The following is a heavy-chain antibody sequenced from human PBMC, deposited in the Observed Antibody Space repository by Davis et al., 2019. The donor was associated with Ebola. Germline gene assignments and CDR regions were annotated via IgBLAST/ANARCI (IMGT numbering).Heavy chain of an antibody. D-gene: IGHD6-13*01. J-gene: IGHJ4*02. CDR3: TTDGTSYFDY. V-gene: IGHV3-15*01. CDR2: IKSKTDGGTK. CDR1: GFTFSSYG. Sequence: PGGSLRLSCAASGFTFSSYGMHWVRQAPGKGLEWVGRIKSKTDGGTKDYAAPVKGRFTISRDDSKNTLYLQMNSLKTEDTAVYYCTTDGTSYFDYWGQGTLVTVSS.